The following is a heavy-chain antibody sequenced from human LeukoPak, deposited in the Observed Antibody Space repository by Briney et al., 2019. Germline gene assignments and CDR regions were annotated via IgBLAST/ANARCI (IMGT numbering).Heavy chain of an antibody. CDR2: IYLGDCDT. CDR1: GYRSCTCW. Sequence: GESLKISCKGSGYRSCTCWVGRVRQMPGKGLEWMGIIYLGDCDTRKSLSLQGQVTISADKSIRTAYLQWSSLKASDTAMYYCARYCSGGTCHQGIDYWGQGTLVTVSS. J-gene: IGHJ4*02. V-gene: IGHV5-51*01. D-gene: IGHD2-15*01. CDR3: ARYCSGGTCHQGIDY.